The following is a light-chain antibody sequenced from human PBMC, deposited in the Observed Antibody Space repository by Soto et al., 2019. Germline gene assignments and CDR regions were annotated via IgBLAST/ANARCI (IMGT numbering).Light chain of an antibody. V-gene: IGKV1-9*01. J-gene: IGKJ2*01. Sequence: DIQLTQSPFLLSASVGDRVTISSRASQAIYSYLAWYQQKPGKAPKLLIFGASKLQSGVPSRFSGSGSGTEFTLTISSLQPEDFATYYCQQLNSHPRTFGQGTKLEIK. CDR1: QAIYSY. CDR2: GAS. CDR3: QQLNSHPRT.